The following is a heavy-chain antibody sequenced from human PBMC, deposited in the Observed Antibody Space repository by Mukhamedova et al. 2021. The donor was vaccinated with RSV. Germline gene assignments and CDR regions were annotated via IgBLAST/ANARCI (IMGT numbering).Heavy chain of an antibody. Sequence: QGRVTITADESTSTAYMELSSLRSEDTAVYYCARGYYGTVTGWDAFDIWGQGTMVTVSS. J-gene: IGHJ3*02. CDR3: ARGYYGTVTGWDAFDI. V-gene: IGHV1-69*01. D-gene: IGHD3-10*01.